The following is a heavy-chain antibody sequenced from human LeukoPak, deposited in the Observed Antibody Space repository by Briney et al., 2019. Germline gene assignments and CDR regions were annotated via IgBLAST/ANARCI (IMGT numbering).Heavy chain of an antibody. D-gene: IGHD3-10*01. V-gene: IGHV3-15*01. CDR2: IKSKTDGGTT. CDR3: TTELRPRGLWFLKSHFDY. J-gene: IGHJ4*02. CDR1: GFTFCNAW. Sequence: GGSLRLSCAASGFTFCNAWMSSVRQAPRGGLGRGGRIKSKTDGGTTDYAAHVKGRFTISRDDSKNTLYLQMNSLKTEDTAVYYCTTELRPRGLWFLKSHFDYWGQGTLVTVSS.